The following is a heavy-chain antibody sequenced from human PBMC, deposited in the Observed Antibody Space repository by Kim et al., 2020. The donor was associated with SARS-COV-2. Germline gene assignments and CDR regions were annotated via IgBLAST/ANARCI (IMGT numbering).Heavy chain of an antibody. CDR1: GGSISSSSYY. J-gene: IGHJ6*03. D-gene: IGHD3-3*01. CDR2: IYYSGST. Sequence: SETLSLTCTVSGGSISSSSYYWGWIRQPPGKGLEWIGNIYYSGSTYYNPSLKSRVTISVDTSKNQFSLKLSSVTAADTAVYYCARRKGPRTIFGVVIEHHRGYYYMDVWGKGTTVTVSS. CDR3: ARRKGPRTIFGVVIEHHRGYYYMDV. V-gene: IGHV4-39*01.